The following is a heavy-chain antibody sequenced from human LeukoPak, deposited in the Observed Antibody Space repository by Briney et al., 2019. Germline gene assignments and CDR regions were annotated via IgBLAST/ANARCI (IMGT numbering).Heavy chain of an antibody. V-gene: IGHV1-8*03. Sequence: SVKVSFKASGYTFGSDDINWVRQATGQGLEWMGWINPNNGNLGYAQKFQGRVTITRNTPISTAYMELSSLRSEDTAVYYCARLVRLILGFDPWGQGTLVTVSS. D-gene: IGHD6-13*01. CDR1: GYTFGSDD. CDR2: INPNNGNL. CDR3: ARLVRLILGFDP. J-gene: IGHJ5*02.